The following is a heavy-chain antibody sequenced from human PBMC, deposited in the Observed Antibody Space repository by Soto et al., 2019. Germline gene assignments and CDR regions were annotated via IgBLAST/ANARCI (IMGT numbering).Heavy chain of an antibody. J-gene: IGHJ5*02. Sequence: QVQLVQSGAEVKKPGASVKVSCKASGYTFTSYGISWVRQAPGQGLEWRGWISAYNGNTNYAQKLQGRVTMTTDTSTSTAYVERRSLRSDDTAVYYCAREGVLWFGEGPNWFDPWGQGTLVTVSS. CDR2: ISAYNGNT. CDR3: AREGVLWFGEGPNWFDP. D-gene: IGHD3-10*01. CDR1: GYTFTSYG. V-gene: IGHV1-18*04.